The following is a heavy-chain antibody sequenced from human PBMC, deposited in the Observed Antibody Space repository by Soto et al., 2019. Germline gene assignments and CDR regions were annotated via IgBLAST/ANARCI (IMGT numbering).Heavy chain of an antibody. CDR1: GGSISSYY. D-gene: IGHD5-12*01. CDR3: ARDRGRYSGYDTAFHFSY. CDR2: IYYSGST. J-gene: IGHJ4*02. Sequence: SETLSLTCTVSGGSISSYYWSWIRQPPGKGLEWIGYIYYSGSTNYNPSLKSRVTISVDTSKNQFSLKLSPVTAADTAVYYCARDRGRYSGYDTAFHFSYWGQGTLVTVSS. V-gene: IGHV4-59*01.